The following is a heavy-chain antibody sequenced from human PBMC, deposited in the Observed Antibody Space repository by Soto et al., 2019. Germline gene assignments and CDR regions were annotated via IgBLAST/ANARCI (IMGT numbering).Heavy chain of an antibody. CDR3: TSDNGGKGFHY. CDR1: GGTFSSYA. D-gene: IGHD1-26*01. J-gene: IGHJ4*02. CDR2: IIPIFGTA. Sequence: QVQLVQSGAEVKKPGSSVKVSCKASGGTFSSYAISWVRQAPGQGLEWMGGIIPIFGTANYAKKFQGRVTXTXXDSTRPAYIEPSTLSSDDTAVYYSTSDNGGKGFHYWGQGTPVTGSS. V-gene: IGHV1-69*12.